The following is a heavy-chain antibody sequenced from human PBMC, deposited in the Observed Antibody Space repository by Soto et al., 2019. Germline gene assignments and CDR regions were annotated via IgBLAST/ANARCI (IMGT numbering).Heavy chain of an antibody. V-gene: IGHV4-34*01. CDR1: GGSFSGYY. J-gene: IGHJ3*02. CDR2: INHSGST. CDR3: ASLRGNSNDAFDI. D-gene: IGHD6-13*01. Sequence: SETLSLTCAVYGGSFSGYYWSWIRQPPGKGLEWIGEINHSGSTNYNPSLKSRVTISVDTSKNQFSLKRSSVTAADTAVYYCASLRGNSNDAFDIWGQGTMVTVSS.